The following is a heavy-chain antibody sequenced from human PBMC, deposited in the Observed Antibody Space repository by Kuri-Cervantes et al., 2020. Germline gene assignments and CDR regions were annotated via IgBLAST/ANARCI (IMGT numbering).Heavy chain of an antibody. D-gene: IGHD2-15*01. J-gene: IGHJ3*02. V-gene: IGHV1-3*01. CDR1: GYTFTSYY. CDR2: INAGNGNT. CDR3: AGPSCDGSCYEDLDAFDI. Sequence: ASVKVSCKASGYTFTSYYMHWVRQAPGQRLEWMGWINAGNGNTKYSQKFQGRVTITRDTSASTAYMELSSLRSEDTAVYYCAGPSCDGSCYEDLDAFDIWGQGTMVTVSS.